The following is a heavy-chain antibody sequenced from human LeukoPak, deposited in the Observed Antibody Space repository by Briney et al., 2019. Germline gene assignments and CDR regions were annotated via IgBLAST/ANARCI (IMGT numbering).Heavy chain of an antibody. J-gene: IGHJ6*02. CDR3: ARDGAVAGPRHGKAYYYYYGMDV. CDR2: IYSGGST. Sequence: GGSLRLSCAASGFTVSSNFMSWVRQAPGKGLEWVSVIYSGGSTYYADSVKGRFTISRDNSKNTLYLQMNRLRAEDTAVYYCARDGAVAGPRHGKAYYYYYGMDVWGQGTTVTVSS. D-gene: IGHD6-19*01. CDR1: GFTVSSNF. V-gene: IGHV3-66*01.